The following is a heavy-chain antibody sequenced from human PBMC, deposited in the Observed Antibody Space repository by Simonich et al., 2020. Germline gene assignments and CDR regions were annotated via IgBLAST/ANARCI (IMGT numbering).Heavy chain of an antibody. V-gene: IGHV1-3*01. CDR1: GYTFTSYA. J-gene: IGHJ4*02. CDR3: ARHQEGLYYFDY. Sequence: QVQLVQSGAEVKKPGASVKVSCKASGYTFTSYAMHWVRQAPGQRLEWMGWINAGNGNTKYSPKFQGRVTITRDTSASTAYMELSSLRSEDTAVYYCARHQEGLYYFDYWGQGTLVTVSS. CDR2: INAGNGNT.